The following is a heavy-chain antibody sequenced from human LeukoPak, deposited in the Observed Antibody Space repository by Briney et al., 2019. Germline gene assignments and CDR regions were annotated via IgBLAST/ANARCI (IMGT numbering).Heavy chain of an antibody. J-gene: IGHJ3*02. CDR2: IYYSGST. D-gene: IGHD3-10*01. CDR1: GGSISSGDYY. Sequence: SETLSLTCTVSGGSISSGDYYWSWIRQPPGKGLEWIGHIYYSGSTYYNPSLKSRVTISLDTSKNQFSLKLSSVIAADTAVYYCARARNRLWFGELGRAWSNDAFDIWGQGTMVTVSS. CDR3: ARARNRLWFGELGRAWSNDAFDI. V-gene: IGHV4-30-4*01.